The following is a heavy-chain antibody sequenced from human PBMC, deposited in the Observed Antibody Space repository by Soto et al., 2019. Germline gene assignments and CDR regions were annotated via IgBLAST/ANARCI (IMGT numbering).Heavy chain of an antibody. CDR2: ISSSSSTI. J-gene: IGHJ6*02. CDR3: ARDSYTPYYGFKSMDV. D-gene: IGHD3-10*01. V-gene: IGHV3-48*02. Sequence: GGSLRLSCAASGFTFSSYSMNWVRQAPGKGLEWVSYISSSSSTIYYADSVKGRFTISRDNAKNSLYLQMNGLRDEDTAVYYCARDSYTPYYGFKSMDVWGQGTTVTVSS. CDR1: GFTFSSYS.